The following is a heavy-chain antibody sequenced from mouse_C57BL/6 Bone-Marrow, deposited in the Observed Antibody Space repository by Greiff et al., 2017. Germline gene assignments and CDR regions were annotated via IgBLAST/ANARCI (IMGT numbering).Heavy chain of an antibody. Sequence: VQLQQPGAELVRPGSSVKLSCKASGYTFTSYWMDWVKQRPGQGLEWIGNIYPSDSETHYNQKFKDKATLTVDKSSSTAYMQLSSLTSEDSAVYYCARSGPTALDYWGQGTTLTVSS. CDR2: IYPSDSET. CDR1: GYTFTSYW. J-gene: IGHJ2*01. V-gene: IGHV1-61*01. CDR3: ARSGPTALDY. D-gene: IGHD3-2*01.